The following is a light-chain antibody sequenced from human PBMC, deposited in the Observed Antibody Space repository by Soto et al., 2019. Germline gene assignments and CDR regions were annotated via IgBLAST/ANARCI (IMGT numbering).Light chain of an antibody. CDR2: EVS. CDR3: SSYTSSSTLYV. V-gene: IGLV2-14*01. J-gene: IGLJ1*01. Sequence: QSVLTQPASASGSPGQSVTISFTGNSSDVGGYNSVSWYQQHPGKAPKLMIYEVSNRPSGVSNRFSGSKSGNTASLAISGLQAEDEADYYCSSYTSSSTLYVFGTGTKVTVL. CDR1: SSDVGGYNS.